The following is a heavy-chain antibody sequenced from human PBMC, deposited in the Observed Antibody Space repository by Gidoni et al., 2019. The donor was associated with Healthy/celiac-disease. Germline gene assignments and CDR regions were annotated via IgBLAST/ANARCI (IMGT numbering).Heavy chain of an antibody. V-gene: IGHV3-30*18. Sequence: QVQLVESGGGVVQPGRSLRLSCAASGFTFSSYGMHWVRQAPGKGLEWVAVISYDGSNKYYADSVKGRFTISRDNSKNTLYLQMNSLRAEDTAVYYCAKIDYYGSGEPNDYWGQEPWSPSPQ. CDR3: AKIDYYGSGEPNDY. CDR2: ISYDGSNK. J-gene: IGHJ4*01. CDR1: GFTFSSYG. D-gene: IGHD3-10*01.